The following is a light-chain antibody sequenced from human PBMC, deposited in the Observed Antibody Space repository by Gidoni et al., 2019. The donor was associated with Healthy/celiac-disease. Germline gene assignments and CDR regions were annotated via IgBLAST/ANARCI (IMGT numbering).Light chain of an antibody. J-gene: IGKJ2*01. CDR1: QSISSW. Sequence: EIQITEAPSTQSASVGDRVTITCRASQSISSWLAWYQQKPGKAPKLLIYDASSLESGVPSRFSGSGSGTEFTLTISSLQPDDFATYYCQQYNSYSYTFGQGTKLEIK. V-gene: IGKV1-5*01. CDR3: QQYNSYSYT. CDR2: DAS.